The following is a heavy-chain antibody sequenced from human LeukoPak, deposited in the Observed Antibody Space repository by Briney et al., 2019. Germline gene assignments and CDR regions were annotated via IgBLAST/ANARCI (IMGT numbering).Heavy chain of an antibody. CDR2: IYYSGST. CDR1: GVSTSNYY. J-gene: IGHJ6*02. CDR3: ARVYGDRYYSYYGIDV. Sequence: SETLSLTCTVSGVSTSNYYWSWVRQPPGKGLEWLGYIYYSGSTTYNPSLKSRVTISLDTSQNQFSLKLTPVTAADTAVYYCARVYGDRYYSYYGIDVWGQGTTVTVSS. D-gene: IGHD4-17*01. V-gene: IGHV4-59*01.